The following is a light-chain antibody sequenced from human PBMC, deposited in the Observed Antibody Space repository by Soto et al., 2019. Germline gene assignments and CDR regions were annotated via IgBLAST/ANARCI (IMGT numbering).Light chain of an antibody. V-gene: IGLV2-14*01. CDR3: SSYTSSSTRV. Sequence: QSALTQPASVSGSPGQSITISCTGTSSDVGGYNYVSWYQQHPGKAPKLMIYDVSNRPSGVSNRFSGSKSGNTASLTISGIQAEDEADYYCSSYTSSSTRVFGTGTKLTV. J-gene: IGLJ1*01. CDR1: SSDVGGYNY. CDR2: DVS.